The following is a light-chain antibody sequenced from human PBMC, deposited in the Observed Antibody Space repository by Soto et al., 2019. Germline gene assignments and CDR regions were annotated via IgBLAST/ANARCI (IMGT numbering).Light chain of an antibody. CDR2: DVS. CDR3: CSYTGSSTYVV. V-gene: IGLV2-14*01. Sequence: QSALTQPASVSGSPGQSITISCTGTSSDVGGYNYVSWYQQHPGKAPKLMIYDVSNRPSGVSNRFSGSKSGNTASLTISGRQADDEADYYCCSYTGSSTYVVFGGGTKVTVL. J-gene: IGLJ2*01. CDR1: SSDVGGYNY.